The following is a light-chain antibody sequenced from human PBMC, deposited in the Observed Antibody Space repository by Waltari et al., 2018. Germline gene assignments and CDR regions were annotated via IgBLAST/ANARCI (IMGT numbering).Light chain of an antibody. CDR1: SGHNSYA. J-gene: IGLJ2*01. V-gene: IGLV4-69*01. CDR2: LNSEGSH. Sequence: QLVLTPSPSASAPPGASVKLNCTLSSGHNSYAIAWPQQQPEKGPRYLMRLNSEGSHYKEDGIPDRFSGSSSGAERYHTISSLQSEDEADYYCQTRGTGTVIFGGGTKLTVL. CDR3: QTRGTGTVI.